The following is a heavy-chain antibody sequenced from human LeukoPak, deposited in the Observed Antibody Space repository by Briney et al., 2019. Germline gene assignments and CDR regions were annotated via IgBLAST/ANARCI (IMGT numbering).Heavy chain of an antibody. CDR3: ARRFVARGVEYNWFDP. J-gene: IGHJ5*02. CDR2: ISTNTGNP. D-gene: IGHD3-10*01. V-gene: IGHV7-4-1*02. Sequence: GASVKVSCKASGYTFTSYGMNWVRQAPGQGLEWMGWISTNTGNPMYAQGFTGRFVFSLDTSVSTAYLQISSLQAEDTAVYYCARRFVARGVEYNWFDPWGQGTLVTVSS. CDR1: GYTFTSYG.